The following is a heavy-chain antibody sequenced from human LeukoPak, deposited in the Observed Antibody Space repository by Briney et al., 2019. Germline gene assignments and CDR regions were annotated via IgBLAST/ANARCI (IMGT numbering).Heavy chain of an antibody. V-gene: IGHV4-34*01. CDR3: ARGPGCSDGSCRPFDY. Sequence: PSETLSLTCAVYGGSFSGYDWSWIRQPPGKGLEWIGKINHRGSTNYNPSVKSRVTISVDTSKNQFYLKLSSVSAADTAVYYCARGPGCSDGSCRPFDYWGQGTLVTVSS. J-gene: IGHJ4*02. CDR2: INHRGST. D-gene: IGHD2-15*01. CDR1: GGSFSGYD.